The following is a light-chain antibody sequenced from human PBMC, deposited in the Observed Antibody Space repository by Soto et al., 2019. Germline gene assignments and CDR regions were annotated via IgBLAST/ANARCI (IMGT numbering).Light chain of an antibody. J-gene: IGKJ5*01. CDR2: EAS. CDR1: QSVSRK. Sequence: EIVMTQSPATLSVSPGERATLSCRASQSVSRKLAWYQQKPGQAPRLLIYEASTRATGIPGRFSGSGSGTEFTLTISSLQSEDFAVYYSQQYKNWPPITFGQGTRLEIK. V-gene: IGKV3-15*01. CDR3: QQYKNWPPIT.